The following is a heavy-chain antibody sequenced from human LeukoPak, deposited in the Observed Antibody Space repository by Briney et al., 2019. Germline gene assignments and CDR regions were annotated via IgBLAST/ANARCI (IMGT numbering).Heavy chain of an antibody. V-gene: IGHV1-69*01. CDR3: ARDKERGARPGRFHY. CDR1: GDTFSSYP. D-gene: IGHD1-26*01. CDR2: IVPIFGKP. J-gene: IGHJ4*02. Sequence: SVKVSCKTSGDTFSSYPISWVRQAPGQGLEWVGGIVPIFGKPTYAERFQGRVTITADESTSTADMELNGLTSDDTALYYCARDKERGARPGRFHYWGQGTLVTVSS.